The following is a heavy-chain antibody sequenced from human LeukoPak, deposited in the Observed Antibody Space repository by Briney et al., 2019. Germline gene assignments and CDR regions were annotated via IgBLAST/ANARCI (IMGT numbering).Heavy chain of an antibody. CDR2: ISSSGSTI. Sequence: GGSLRLSCAASGFTFSDYCMSWIRQAPGKGLEWVSYISSSGSTIYYADSVKGRFTISRDNAKNSLYLQMNSLRAEDTAVYYCAREKTRSGYDWLDYWGQGTLVTVSS. J-gene: IGHJ4*02. CDR1: GFTFSDYC. V-gene: IGHV3-11*01. D-gene: IGHD5-12*01. CDR3: AREKTRSGYDWLDY.